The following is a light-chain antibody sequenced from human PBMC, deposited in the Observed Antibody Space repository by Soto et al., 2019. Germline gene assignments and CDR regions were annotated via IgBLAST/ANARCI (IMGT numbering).Light chain of an antibody. CDR2: GAS. CDR3: QQANSFPLLT. Sequence: DIQMTQSPSSVSASVGDRVTITCRASQGISSWVAWYQQKPGKVHKLLIYGASSMQSGVPSRFSGSGSGTDFSRTISRLQPEDFATYYCQQANSFPLLTFGGGTKVEIK. CDR1: QGISSW. J-gene: IGKJ4*01. V-gene: IGKV1-12*01.